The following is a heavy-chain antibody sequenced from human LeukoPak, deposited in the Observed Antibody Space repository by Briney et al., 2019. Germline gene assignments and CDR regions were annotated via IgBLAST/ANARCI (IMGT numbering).Heavy chain of an antibody. Sequence: QSGRSLRLSCAASGFTFDDCAMHWVRQAPGKGLEWVSGISWNSDSIGYADSVKGRFTISRDNAKNSLYLQMNSLRAEDTALYYCAKDISGSGYFDYWGQGTLVTVSS. CDR1: GFTFDDCA. CDR3: AKDISGSGYFDY. J-gene: IGHJ4*02. V-gene: IGHV3-9*01. CDR2: ISWNSDSI. D-gene: IGHD3-10*01.